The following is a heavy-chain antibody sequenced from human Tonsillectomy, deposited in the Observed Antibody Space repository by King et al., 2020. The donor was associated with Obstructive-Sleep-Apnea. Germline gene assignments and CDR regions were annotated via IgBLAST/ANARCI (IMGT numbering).Heavy chain of an antibody. J-gene: IGHJ4*02. D-gene: IGHD2-15*01. V-gene: IGHV3-9*01. CDR1: GFTFDDYA. CDR2: ISWDSGSI. Sequence: VQLVESGGGLVQPGRSLRLSCAASGFTFDDYAMHWVRQAPGKGLEWVSGISWDSGSIGYADSVKGRFTISRDNAKNSLYLQMNSLRAEDTALYYCAKDTTPHVLYYFDYWGQGTLVTVSS. CDR3: AKDTTPHVLYYFDY.